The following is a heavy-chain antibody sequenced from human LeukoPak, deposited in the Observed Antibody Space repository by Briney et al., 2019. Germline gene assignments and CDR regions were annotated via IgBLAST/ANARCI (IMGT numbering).Heavy chain of an antibody. CDR3: ASPAGTAAFDI. J-gene: IGHJ3*02. D-gene: IGHD6-19*01. CDR1: GFTFDDYG. V-gene: IGHV3-20*04. CDR2: INWNGGST. Sequence: GGSLRLSCAASGFTFDDYGMSWVRQAPGKGLEWVSGINWNGGSTGYADSVKGRSTISGDNAKNSLYLQMNSLRAEDTALYYCASPAGTAAFDIWGQGTMVTVSS.